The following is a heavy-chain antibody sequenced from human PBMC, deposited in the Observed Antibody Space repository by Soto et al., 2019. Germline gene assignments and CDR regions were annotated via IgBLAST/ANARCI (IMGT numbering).Heavy chain of an antibody. Sequence: TSETLSLTCAVYGGSFSGYYWSWIRQPPGKGLEWIGEVKDGGSTNYSPSLRGRVSISADTSKNHFSLRLNSVTAADTAVYFCARGQEGIVATHWDQGALVTVSS. D-gene: IGHD5-12*01. J-gene: IGHJ4*02. CDR3: ARGQEGIVATH. CDR2: VKDGGST. CDR1: GGSFSGYY. V-gene: IGHV4-34*01.